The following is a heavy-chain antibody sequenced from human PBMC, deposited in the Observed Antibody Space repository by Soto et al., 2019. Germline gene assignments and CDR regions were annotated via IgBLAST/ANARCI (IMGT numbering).Heavy chain of an antibody. CDR2: ISRNSGSI. CDR3: AKDRYSNYYYGMDV. V-gene: IGHV3-9*01. CDR1: GFTFDDYA. J-gene: IGHJ6*02. D-gene: IGHD4-4*01. Sequence: GGSLRLSCAASGFTFDDYAMHWVRQAPGKGLEWVSGISRNSGSIGYADSLKGRFTISRDNAKNSLYLQMNSLRAEDTALYYCAKDRYSNYYYGMDVWGQGTTVTVSS.